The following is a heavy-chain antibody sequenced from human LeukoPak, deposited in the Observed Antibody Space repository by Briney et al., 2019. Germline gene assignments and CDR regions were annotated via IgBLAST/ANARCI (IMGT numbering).Heavy chain of an antibody. Sequence: SETLSLTCTVSGGSISSSSYYWGWIRQPPGKGLEWIGSIYYSGSTYYNPSLKSRVTISVDTSKNQFSLKLSSVTAADTAVYYCARDRHSSSFDAFDIWGQGTMVTVSS. V-gene: IGHV4-39*07. CDR1: GGSISSSSYY. CDR3: ARDRHSSSFDAFDI. CDR2: IYYSGST. J-gene: IGHJ3*02. D-gene: IGHD6-13*01.